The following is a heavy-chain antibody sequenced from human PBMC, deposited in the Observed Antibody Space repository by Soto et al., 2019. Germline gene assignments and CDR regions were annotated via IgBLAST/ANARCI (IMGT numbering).Heavy chain of an antibody. CDR1: GGTFSSYA. CDR3: ARVGSYCGGDCYPHYFDY. D-gene: IGHD2-21*02. V-gene: IGHV1-69*12. CDR2: IIPIFGTA. Sequence: QVQLVQSGAEVKKPGSSVKVSCKASGGTFSSYAISWVRQAPGQGLEWMGGIIPIFGTANYAQKFQGRVTITADESTSTAYMELSSLRSEDTAVYYCARVGSYCGGDCYPHYFDYWGQGTLVTVSS. J-gene: IGHJ4*02.